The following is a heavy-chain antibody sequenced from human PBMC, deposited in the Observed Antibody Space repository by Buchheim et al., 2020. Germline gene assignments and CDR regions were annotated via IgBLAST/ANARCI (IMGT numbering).Heavy chain of an antibody. J-gene: IGHJ6*02. CDR1: GYTFTGYY. V-gene: IGHV1-2*04. Sequence: QVQLVQSGAEVKKPGASVKVSCKASGYTFTGYYMHWVRQAPGQGLEWMGWINPNSGGTNYAQKFQGWVTMTRDKSISTAYMELSRLRSDDTAVYYCAREAVVPATTGYYYYYYGMDVWGQGTT. D-gene: IGHD2-2*01. CDR2: INPNSGGT. CDR3: AREAVVPATTGYYYYYYGMDV.